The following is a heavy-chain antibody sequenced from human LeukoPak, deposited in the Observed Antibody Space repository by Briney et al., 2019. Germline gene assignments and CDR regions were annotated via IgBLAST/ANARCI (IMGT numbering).Heavy chain of an antibody. CDR2: ISYDGSNK. J-gene: IGHJ4*02. V-gene: IGHV3-30-3*01. D-gene: IGHD3-10*01. Sequence: GRSLRLSCAASGFTFSSYAMHWVRQAPGKGLEWVAVISYDGSNKYYADSVKGRFTISRDNSKNTLYLQMNSLRAEDTAIYYCAKDRGNFYGSGSYFPPGGDYWGQGTLVTVSS. CDR3: AKDRGNFYGSGSYFPPGGDY. CDR1: GFTFSSYA.